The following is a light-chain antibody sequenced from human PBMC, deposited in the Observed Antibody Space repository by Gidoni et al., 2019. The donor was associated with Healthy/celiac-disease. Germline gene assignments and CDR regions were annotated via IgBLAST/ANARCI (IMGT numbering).Light chain of an antibody. CDR1: QRVLYSSNNKNY. Sequence: DIVMTQSPDSLAVSLGEQATINCKSSQRVLYSSNNKNYLAWYQQKPGQPPKLLIYWASTRESGVPDRFSGSGSGTDFTLTISSLQAEDVAVYYCQQYYSTPWTFGQGTKVEIK. CDR2: WAS. CDR3: QQYYSTPWT. V-gene: IGKV4-1*01. J-gene: IGKJ1*01.